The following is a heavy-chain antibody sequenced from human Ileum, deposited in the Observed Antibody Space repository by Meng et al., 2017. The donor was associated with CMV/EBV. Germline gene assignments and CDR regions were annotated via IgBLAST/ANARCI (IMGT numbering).Heavy chain of an antibody. V-gene: IGHV4-39*07. CDR1: GASITSDSFY. J-gene: IGHJ5*02. Sequence: QVQLQQSGPGLVKPSETLPLTCTVSGASITSDSFYWGWIRQPPGKGLEWIASIDYIGRTYYNPSLKSRVTISVDTPKNQFSLELKSVTAADTAVYYCARDCCSFRSWFDPRGQETLVTVSS. CDR2: IDYIGRT. CDR3: ARDCCSFRSWFDP. D-gene: IGHD2-15*01.